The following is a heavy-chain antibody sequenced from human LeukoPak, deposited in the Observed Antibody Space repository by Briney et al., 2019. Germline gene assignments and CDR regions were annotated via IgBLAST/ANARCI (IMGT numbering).Heavy chain of an antibody. V-gene: IGHV1-2*02. CDR1: GYTFAAYY. J-gene: IGHJ3*02. CDR2: IRPNSGVT. Sequence: GSVKVSCKASGYTFAAYYMYWVGQAAGQGLEWMGWIRPNSGVTNYTQKFQGRATMTRDTSINPAYMALSSLTSADTAVYFCATWGLHFDIWGQGTMVTVAS. CDR3: ATWGLHFDI. D-gene: IGHD3-16*01.